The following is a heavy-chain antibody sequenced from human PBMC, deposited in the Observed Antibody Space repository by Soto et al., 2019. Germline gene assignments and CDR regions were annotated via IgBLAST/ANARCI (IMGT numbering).Heavy chain of an antibody. CDR2: ICNSGTT. J-gene: IGHJ6*04. Sequence: SETLSLSCTVSGGSIRSYCWTWIRQPPGEGLEWIGCICNSGTTNYNPSLKSRVAISIDTQKNQFSLQLSSVTVADTAVYYCARDDALCDGGPCYGIPLDVWGKGTTATVPP. V-gene: IGHV4-59*12. CDR1: GGSIRSYC. D-gene: IGHD2-15*01. CDR3: ARDDALCDGGPCYGIPLDV.